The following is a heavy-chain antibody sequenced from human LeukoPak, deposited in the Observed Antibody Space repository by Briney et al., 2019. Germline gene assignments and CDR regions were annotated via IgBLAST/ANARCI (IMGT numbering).Heavy chain of an antibody. CDR1: GGSLSSYY. D-gene: IGHD3-22*01. J-gene: IGHJ3*02. V-gene: IGHV4-59*01. CDR2: IYYSGSS. Sequence: PSETLSLTCTVSGGSLSSYYWSWLRQPPGKGLEWIGYIYYSGSSNYNPSLKSRVTISVDTSKNQFSLKLSSVTAADTAVYYCARASLYYYDSSGPLGAAFDIWGQGTMVTVSS. CDR3: ARASLYYYDSSGPLGAAFDI.